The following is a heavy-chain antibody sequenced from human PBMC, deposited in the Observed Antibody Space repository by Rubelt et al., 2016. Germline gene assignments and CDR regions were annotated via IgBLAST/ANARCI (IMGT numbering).Heavy chain of an antibody. J-gene: IGHJ6*02. D-gene: IGHD2-2*01. CDR1: GFTFSSYS. CDR2: ISYDGRSQ. V-gene: IGHV3-30*03. CDR3: VRGGDIEVVPAAEYYYYGMDV. Sequence: VQLVESGGGLVKPGGSLRLSCAASGFTFSSYSMNWVRQAPGKGLEWVAFISYDGRSQYYADSVKGRFTVSRDTSKKMVYLRMNSLRAEATAVYYCVRGGDIEVVPAAEYYYYGMDVWGQGTTVSVSS.